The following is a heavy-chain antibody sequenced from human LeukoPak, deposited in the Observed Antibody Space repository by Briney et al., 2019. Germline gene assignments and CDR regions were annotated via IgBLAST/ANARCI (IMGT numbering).Heavy chain of an antibody. V-gene: IGHV3-15*01. CDR3: TTDPVRFSPIVGATTIDY. J-gene: IGHJ4*02. CDR1: GFTFSNAW. CDR2: IKSKTDGGTT. D-gene: IGHD1-26*01. Sequence: PGGSLRLSCAASGFTFSNAWMSWVRQAPGKGLEWVGRIKSKTDGGTTDYAAPVKGRFTISRDDSKNTLYLQMNSLKTEDTAVYYCTTDPVRFSPIVGATTIDYWGQGTLVTVSS.